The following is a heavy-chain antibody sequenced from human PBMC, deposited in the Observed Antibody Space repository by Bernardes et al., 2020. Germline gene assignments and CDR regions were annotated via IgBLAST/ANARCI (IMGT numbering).Heavy chain of an antibody. J-gene: IGHJ4*02. CDR3: ARMLTTSIFYIDF. Sequence: GGSLRLSRSASGFTFSTYWMSWVRQAPGKGLEWVANIKYDESEKYYLDSGKGRFTISRDNAKSSLYLQMNSLRGEDTGVYYCARMLTTSIFYIDFWGQGTQVTVSS. CDR1: GFTFSTYW. D-gene: IGHD3-10*02. CDR2: IKYDESEK. V-gene: IGHV3-7*01.